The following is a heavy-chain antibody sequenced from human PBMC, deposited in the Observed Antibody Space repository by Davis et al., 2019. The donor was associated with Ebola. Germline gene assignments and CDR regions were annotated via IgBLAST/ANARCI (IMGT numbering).Heavy chain of an antibody. D-gene: IGHD5-24*01. V-gene: IGHV1-46*01. J-gene: IGHJ4*02. CDR3: ARDNYAWGDGYNSFDY. CDR1: GYTFTSYY. Sequence: ASVKVSCKASGYTFTSYYMHWVRQAPGQGLEWMGIINPSGGSTSYAQKFQGRVTMTRDTSTSTVYMELSSLRSEDTAVYYCARDNYAWGDGYNSFDYWGQGTLVTVSS. CDR2: INPSGGST.